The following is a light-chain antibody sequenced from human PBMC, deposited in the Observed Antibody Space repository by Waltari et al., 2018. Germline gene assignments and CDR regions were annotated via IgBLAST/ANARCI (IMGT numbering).Light chain of an antibody. CDR1: QSVSRA. Sequence: EIVLTQSPDTLSLSPGERATLSCRASQSVSRALAWYQQKPGQAPRLLIYAASSRATGIPDRFSGSGSGTDFSLTISRLEPEDFAVYYCQHYVRLPVTFGQGTKVEIK. CDR2: AAS. V-gene: IGKV3-20*01. CDR3: QHYVRLPVT. J-gene: IGKJ1*01.